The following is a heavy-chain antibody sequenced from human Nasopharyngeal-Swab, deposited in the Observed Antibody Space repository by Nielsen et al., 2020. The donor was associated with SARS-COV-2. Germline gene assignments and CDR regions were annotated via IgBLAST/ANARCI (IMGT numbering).Heavy chain of an antibody. CDR3: ARLKITSATYYYDNSGAAPDY. D-gene: IGHD3-22*01. CDR2: IYYSGST. J-gene: IGHJ4*02. Sequence: SRQHPGKGLEWIGSIYYSGSTYYNPSLKSRVTISVDTSKNQFSLKLSSVTAADTAVYYCARLKITSATYYYDNSGAAPDYWGQGTLVTVSS. V-gene: IGHV4-39*01.